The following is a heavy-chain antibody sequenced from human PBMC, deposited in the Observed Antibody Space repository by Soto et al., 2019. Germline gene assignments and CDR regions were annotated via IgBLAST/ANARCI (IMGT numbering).Heavy chain of an antibody. J-gene: IGHJ6*02. V-gene: IGHV3-30*03. CDR3: ARGLGYYYGMDV. Sequence: GGSLRLSCAASGFTFSNYGMHWVRQAPGKGLEWVAVISYDGSNKYFADSVKGRFTISRDNSKNTVYVQMNSLRAEDTAVYYCARGLGYYYGMDVWGQGTTVTVSS. CDR2: ISYDGSNK. D-gene: IGHD7-27*01. CDR1: GFTFSNYG.